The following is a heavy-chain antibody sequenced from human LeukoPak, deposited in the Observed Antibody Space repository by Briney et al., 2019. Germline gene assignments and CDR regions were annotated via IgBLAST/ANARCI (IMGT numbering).Heavy chain of an antibody. CDR2: ISSSSSTI. V-gene: IGHV3-48*01. Sequence: GGSLRLSCAASGFTFSSYSMNWVRQAPGKGLEWVSYISSSSSTIYYADSVKGRFTISRDNAKNSLYLQMNSLRAEDTAVYYCARDKHYYDSSNYVWGQGTLVTVSS. CDR1: GFTFSSYS. J-gene: IGHJ4*02. CDR3: ARDKHYYDSSNYV. D-gene: IGHD3-22*01.